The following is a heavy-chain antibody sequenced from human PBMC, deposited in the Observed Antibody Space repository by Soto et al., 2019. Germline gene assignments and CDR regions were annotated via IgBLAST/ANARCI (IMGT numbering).Heavy chain of an antibody. CDR3: AREGDITTLWAFDI. CDR2: IWSDGSEI. CDR1: GFTFSNYV. D-gene: IGHD5-12*01. V-gene: IGHV3-33*01. Sequence: QVQLVESGGGVVQPGRSLRLSCAASGFTFSNYVVHWVRQAPGKGLDWVALIWSDGSEIQYADSVKGRFTISRDNSKNTLFLQMDSLRAEDTAIYYCAREGDITTLWAFDIWGQGTMVTVSS. J-gene: IGHJ3*02.